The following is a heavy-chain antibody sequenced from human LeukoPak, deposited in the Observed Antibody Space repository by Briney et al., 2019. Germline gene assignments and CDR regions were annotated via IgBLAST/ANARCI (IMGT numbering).Heavy chain of an antibody. J-gene: IGHJ3*02. V-gene: IGHV4-61*02. D-gene: IGHD3-3*01. CDR1: GGSISSGSYY. CDR3: ARVGLSDFWSGLRDVDAFDI. Sequence: SETLSLTCTVSGGSISSGSYYWSWIRQPAGKGLEWIGRIYTSGSTNYNPSLKSRVTISVDTSKNQFSLKLSSVTAADTAVYYCARVGLSDFWSGLRDVDAFDIWGRGTMVTVSS. CDR2: IYTSGST.